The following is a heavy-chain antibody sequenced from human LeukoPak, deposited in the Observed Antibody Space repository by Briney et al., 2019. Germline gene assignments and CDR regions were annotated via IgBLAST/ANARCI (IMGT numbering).Heavy chain of an antibody. CDR3: ARSYSYYYDSSGYYVDY. D-gene: IGHD3-22*01. Sequence: PGGSLRLSCGASGFTFSSYGMHWVRQAPGKGLEWVSSISSSSSYIYYADSVKGRFTISRDNAKNSLYLQMNSLRAEDTAVYYCARSYSYYYDSSGYYVDYWGQGTLVTVSS. CDR2: ISSSSSYI. J-gene: IGHJ4*02. CDR1: GFTFSSYG. V-gene: IGHV3-21*01.